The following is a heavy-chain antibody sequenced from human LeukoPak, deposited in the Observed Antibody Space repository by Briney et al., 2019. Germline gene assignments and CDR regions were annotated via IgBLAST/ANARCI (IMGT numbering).Heavy chain of an antibody. V-gene: IGHV1-69*04. D-gene: IGHD1-26*01. Sequence: SVKVSCKASGGTFSSYAISWVRQAPGQGLEWMGRIIPILGIANYAQKFQGRVTITADKSTSTAYMELSSLRSEDTAVYYCAREQSGSYYGYFDYWGQGTLVTVSS. CDR1: GGTFSSYA. CDR2: IIPILGIA. CDR3: AREQSGSYYGYFDY. J-gene: IGHJ4*02.